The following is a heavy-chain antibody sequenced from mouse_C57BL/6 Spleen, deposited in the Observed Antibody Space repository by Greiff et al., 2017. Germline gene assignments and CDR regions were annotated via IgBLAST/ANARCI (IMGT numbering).Heavy chain of an antibody. J-gene: IGHJ2*01. Sequence: QVTLKVSGPGILQPSQTLSMTCSFSGFSLSTFGMGVGWIRQPSGKGLEWLAHIWWDDDKYYNPALKRRLTISKDTSKNQVVLKISNVDTAETATYSFATIYSSYDFDYWGQGTTLTVSS. CDR3: ATIYSSYDFDY. V-gene: IGHV8-8*01. CDR2: IWWDDDK. D-gene: IGHD2-5*01. CDR1: GFSLSTFGMG.